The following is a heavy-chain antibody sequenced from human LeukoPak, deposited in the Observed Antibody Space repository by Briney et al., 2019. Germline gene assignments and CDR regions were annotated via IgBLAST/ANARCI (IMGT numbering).Heavy chain of an antibody. CDR2: IHYSGTT. D-gene: IGHD4-11*01. CDR1: GASIDSGRDY. V-gene: IGHV4-39*07. J-gene: IGHJ5*02. Sequence: PSETLSLTCTVSGASIDSGRDYWGWIRQPPGKGLEWIGSIHYSGTTYYNPSLKSRVTISIDTSNNQFSLKLSSVTAADTAVYYCARGTPYNPWGQGTLVTVSS. CDR3: ARGTPYNP.